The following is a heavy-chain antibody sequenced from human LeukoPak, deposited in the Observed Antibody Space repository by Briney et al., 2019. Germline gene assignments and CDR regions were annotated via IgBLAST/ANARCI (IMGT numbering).Heavy chain of an antibody. CDR3: ARDPQVAYYYGSGSYNDY. V-gene: IGHV1-18*01. Sequence: GASVKVSCKASGYAFTSYGITWVRQAPGQGLEWMGWISAYNDNTNYAQKLQGRVTMTTETSTSTAYMELRSLRSDDTAVYFCARDPQVAYYYGSGSYNDYWGQGTLVTVSS. CDR1: GYAFTSYG. D-gene: IGHD3-10*01. J-gene: IGHJ4*02. CDR2: ISAYNDNT.